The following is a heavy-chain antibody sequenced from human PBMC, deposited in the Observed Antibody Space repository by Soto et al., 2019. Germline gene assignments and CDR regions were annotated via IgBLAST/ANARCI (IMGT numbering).Heavy chain of an antibody. CDR1: GGTFSSYA. V-gene: IGHV1-69*01. CDR3: ARDLEAYDILPGSRSRAFDI. CDR2: IIPIFGTA. Sequence: SVKVSCKASGGTFSSYAISWVRQAPGQGLEWMGGIIPIFGTANYAQKFQGRVTITADESTSTAYMELSSLRSEDTAVYYCARDLEAYDILPGSRSRAFDISSQGTMVTVS. J-gene: IGHJ3*02. D-gene: IGHD3-9*01.